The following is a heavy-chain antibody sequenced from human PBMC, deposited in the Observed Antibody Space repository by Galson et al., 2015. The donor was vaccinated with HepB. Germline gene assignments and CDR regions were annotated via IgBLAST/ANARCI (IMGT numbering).Heavy chain of an antibody. J-gene: IGHJ4*02. CDR3: AKGYSGTSSGLGDD. V-gene: IGHV3-23*01. D-gene: IGHD1-26*01. CDR1: GFSFRTFA. Sequence: SLRLSCAASGFSFRTFAMSWVRQAPGKGLEWVSSISGAGSPTYYADSVQGRFIISRDNSKNTMYLQMSSLGAEDTAIYYCAKGYSGTSSGLGDDWGQGTLVTVSS. CDR2: ISGAGSPT.